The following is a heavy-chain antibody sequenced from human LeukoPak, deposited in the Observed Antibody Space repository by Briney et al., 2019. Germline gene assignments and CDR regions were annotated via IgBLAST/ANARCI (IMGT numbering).Heavy chain of an antibody. CDR3: ARDVIHYDSSGYYLYFDY. Sequence: GASVKVSCKASGYTFTSYGISWVRQAPGQGLEWMGWISAYNGNTNYAQKLQGRVTMTTDTSTSTAYMELRSLRSDDTAVYYCARDVIHYDSSGYYLYFDYWGQGTLVTVSS. CDR1: GYTFTSYG. J-gene: IGHJ4*02. V-gene: IGHV1-18*01. CDR2: ISAYNGNT. D-gene: IGHD3-22*01.